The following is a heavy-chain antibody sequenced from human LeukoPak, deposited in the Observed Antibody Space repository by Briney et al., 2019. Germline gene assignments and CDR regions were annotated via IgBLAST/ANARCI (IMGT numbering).Heavy chain of an antibody. D-gene: IGHD5-12*01. CDR1: GYTFTGYY. V-gene: IGHV1-2*06. Sequence: ASVKVSXKASGYTFTGYYMHWMRQAPGQGLEWMGRINPNSGGTNYAQKFQGRVTMTRDTSISTAYMELSRLRSDDTAVYYCARDSGHDAFDIWGQGTMVTVSS. J-gene: IGHJ3*02. CDR3: ARDSGHDAFDI. CDR2: INPNSGGT.